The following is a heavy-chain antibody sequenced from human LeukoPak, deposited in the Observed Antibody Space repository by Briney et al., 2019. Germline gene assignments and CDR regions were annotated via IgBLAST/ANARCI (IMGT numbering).Heavy chain of an antibody. V-gene: IGHV6-1*01. Sequence: SQTLSLTCAISGDSVSSNSAAWNWIRQSPSRGLEWLGRTYYRSKWYNEYAVSVKSRIIINPDTSKNQFSLKLSSVTAADTAVYYCARWSSGYYNYFDYWGQGTLVTVSS. D-gene: IGHD3-22*01. CDR3: ARWSSGYYNYFDY. CDR2: TYYRSKWYN. J-gene: IGHJ4*02. CDR1: GDSVSSNSAA.